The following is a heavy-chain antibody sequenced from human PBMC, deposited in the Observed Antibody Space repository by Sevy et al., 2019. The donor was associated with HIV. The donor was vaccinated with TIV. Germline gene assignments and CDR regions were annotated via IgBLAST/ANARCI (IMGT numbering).Heavy chain of an antibody. CDR2: IKSKTDGGTT. D-gene: IGHD3-16*01. Sequence: GGSLRLSRAASGFTFTNVWMSWVRQAPGKGLEWVAHIKSKTDGGTTDYAAPVRGRLTISRDNSKNKLYLQMNSLKTEDTAVYYCTTGGSLFQHWGQGTLVTVSS. J-gene: IGHJ1*01. V-gene: IGHV3-15*01. CDR3: TTGGSLFQH. CDR1: GFTFTNVW.